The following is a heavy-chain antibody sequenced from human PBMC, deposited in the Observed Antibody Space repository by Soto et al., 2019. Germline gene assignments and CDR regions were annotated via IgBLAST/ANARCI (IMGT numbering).Heavy chain of an antibody. D-gene: IGHD3-3*01. J-gene: IGHJ4*02. CDR3: ARDLRYYDFWSGPELASFDY. Sequence: LVKVSCKASGYTFTSYGISWVRQAPGQGLEWMGWISAYNGNTNYAQKLQGRVTMTTDTSTSTAYMELRSLSSDDTAVYYCARDLRYYDFWSGPELASFDYWGQGTLVTVSS. CDR1: GYTFTSYG. CDR2: ISAYNGNT. V-gene: IGHV1-18*01.